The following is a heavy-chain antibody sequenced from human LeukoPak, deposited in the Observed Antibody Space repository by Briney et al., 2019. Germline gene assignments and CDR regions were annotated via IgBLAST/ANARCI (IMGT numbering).Heavy chain of an antibody. V-gene: IGHV4-31*03. CDR2: IYYSGST. CDR1: GGSISSGGYY. J-gene: IGHJ5*02. D-gene: IGHD3-16*01. CDR3: ARVKSQYYSWDWFDP. Sequence: SQTLSLTCTVSGGSISSGGYYWSWIRQHPGKGLEWIGYIYYSGSTYYNPSLKSRVTISVDTSKNQFSLKLSSVTAADTAVYYRARVKSQYYSWDWFDPWGQGTLVTVSS.